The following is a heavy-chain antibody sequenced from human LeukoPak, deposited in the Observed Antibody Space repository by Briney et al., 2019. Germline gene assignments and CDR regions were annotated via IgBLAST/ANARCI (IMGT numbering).Heavy chain of an antibody. CDR1: GGSISSSTYY. V-gene: IGHV4-39*07. J-gene: IGHJ4*02. CDR3: AEVGATRGGFDY. CDR2: SYHIRST. D-gene: IGHD1-26*01. Sequence: SETLSLTCTVSGGSISSSTYYWGRIRQPPGKGLEWIGSSYHIRSTYYTPSLKSRVTISVDTSKNQLSLKLSSVTAADTAVYYCAEVGATRGGFDYWGQGTLVTVSS.